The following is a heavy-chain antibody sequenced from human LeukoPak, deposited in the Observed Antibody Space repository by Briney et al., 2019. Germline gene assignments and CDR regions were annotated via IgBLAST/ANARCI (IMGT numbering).Heavy chain of an antibody. D-gene: IGHD5-12*01. CDR1: GFTFSSCA. Sequence: PGGSLRLSCAASGFTFSSCAMSWVRQAPGKGLEWVSGISGSGGDTYYADSVKGRFTISRDNSKNTLYLQMNSLRAEDTAVYYCARVWLYAFDIWGQGTMVIVSS. J-gene: IGHJ3*02. V-gene: IGHV3-23*01. CDR3: ARVWLYAFDI. CDR2: ISGSGGDT.